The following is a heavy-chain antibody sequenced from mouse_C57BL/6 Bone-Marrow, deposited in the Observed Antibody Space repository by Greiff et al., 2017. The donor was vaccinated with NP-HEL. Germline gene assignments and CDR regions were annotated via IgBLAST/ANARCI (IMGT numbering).Heavy chain of an antibody. J-gene: IGHJ3*01. V-gene: IGHV1-55*01. CDR2: IYPGSGST. CDR3: ARALYDYVYAY. Sequence: QVQLQQPGAELVKPGASVKMSCKASGYTFTSYWITWVKQRPGQGLEWIGDIYPGSGSTNYNEKFKSKATLTVDTSSSTASMQLSSLTSEDSAVYYCARALYDYVYAYWGQGTLVTVSA. CDR1: GYTFTSYW. D-gene: IGHD2-4*01.